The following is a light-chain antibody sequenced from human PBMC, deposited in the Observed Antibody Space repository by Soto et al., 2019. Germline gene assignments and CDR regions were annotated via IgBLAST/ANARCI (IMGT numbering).Light chain of an antibody. Sequence: DIQMTQSPSSLSASVGDRVTITCQASQGINNYLNWYQQKPGNAPKLLIFDTSDLETGVPSRFSGHGSGTDFTFTISSLQPEDVAAYYCQQYHTLPITFGGGTRWIS. V-gene: IGKV1-33*01. J-gene: IGKJ4*01. CDR2: DTS. CDR1: QGINNY. CDR3: QQYHTLPIT.